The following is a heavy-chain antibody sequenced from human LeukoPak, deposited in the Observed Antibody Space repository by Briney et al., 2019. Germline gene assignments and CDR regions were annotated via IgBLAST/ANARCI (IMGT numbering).Heavy chain of an antibody. CDR2: ISGSGGDT. Sequence: GGSLRLSCAASGFTFSSYAMSWVRQAPGKGLEWVSVISGSGGDTYYADSVERRFTISRHNSKNTLYLQMNSLRAEDTAIYYCAKTGCTSTGCYENYWGQGTLVTVSS. J-gene: IGHJ4*02. V-gene: IGHV3-23*01. D-gene: IGHD2-2*01. CDR1: GFTFSSYA. CDR3: AKTGCTSTGCYENY.